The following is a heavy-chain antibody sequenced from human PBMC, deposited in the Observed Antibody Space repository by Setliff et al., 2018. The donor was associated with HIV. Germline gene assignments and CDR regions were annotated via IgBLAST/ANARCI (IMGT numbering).Heavy chain of an antibody. V-gene: IGHV3-23*01. CDR2: ITSGGST. D-gene: IGHD5-18*01. J-gene: IGHJ4*02. CDR1: GFTFSSYA. CDR3: AKGFRPVDTALVSGPTY. Sequence: LRLSCAASGFTFSSYAMSWVRQTPEKGLEWVSIITSGGSTYYADSAKGRFIISRDNTQNTLYLQMNSLRADDTAIYYCAKGFRPVDTALVSGPTYWGQGIRVTVSS.